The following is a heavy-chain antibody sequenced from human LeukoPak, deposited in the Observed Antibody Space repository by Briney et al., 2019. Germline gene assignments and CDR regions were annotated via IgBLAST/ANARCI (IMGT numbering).Heavy chain of an antibody. Sequence: GGSLRLSCAASGFTFSSYWMSWVRQAPGKGLEWVANIKQDGSEKYYVDSVKGRFTISRDNAKNSLYLQMNSLRAEDTAVYYCARVVTAAYYDFWSGNTYYYYMDVWGKGTTVTVSS. CDR1: GFTFSSYW. V-gene: IGHV3-7*01. CDR3: ARVVTAAYYDFWSGNTYYYYMDV. CDR2: IKQDGSEK. D-gene: IGHD3-3*01. J-gene: IGHJ6*03.